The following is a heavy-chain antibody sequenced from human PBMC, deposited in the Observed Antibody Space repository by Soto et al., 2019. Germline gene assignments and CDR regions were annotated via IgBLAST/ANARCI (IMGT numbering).Heavy chain of an antibody. CDR1: GGTFSSYT. V-gene: IGHV1-69*02. D-gene: IGHD6-6*01. Sequence: ASVKVSCKASGGTFSSYTISWVRQAPGQGLEWMGRIIPILGIANYAQKFQGRVTITADKSTSTAYMELSSLRSEDTAVYYCAARGSSSHYYYYMDVWGKGTTVTVSS. J-gene: IGHJ6*03. CDR2: IIPILGIA. CDR3: AARGSSSHYYYYMDV.